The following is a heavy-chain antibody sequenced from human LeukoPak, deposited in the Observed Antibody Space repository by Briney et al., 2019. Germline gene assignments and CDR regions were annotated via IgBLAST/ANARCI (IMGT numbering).Heavy chain of an antibody. J-gene: IGHJ4*02. D-gene: IGHD2-21*01. V-gene: IGHV3-21*01. Sequence: GGSLRLSCTASGLTFSSFAMSWVRQAPGKGLEWVSSISSSSSYIYYADSVKGRFTISRDNAKNSLYLQMNSLRAEDTAVYYCARTLWDYWGQGTLVTVSS. CDR3: ARTLWDY. CDR2: ISSSSSYI. CDR1: GLTFSSFA.